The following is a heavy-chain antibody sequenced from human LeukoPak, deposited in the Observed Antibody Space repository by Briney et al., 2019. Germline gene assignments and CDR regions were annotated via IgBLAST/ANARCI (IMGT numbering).Heavy chain of an antibody. CDR3: AKDLPRCSTTTCYSYFDQ. D-gene: IGHD2-2*01. Sequence: GGSLRLSCAASGFTFSSYGIHCLRQAPGRGVEGVAFIRYEGSNENYADSVKGRFTTSRDDSKNMVSLQMNSLRAEDTAVYYCAKDLPRCSTTTCYSYFDQWGEGTLVTVSS. CDR2: IRYEGSNE. V-gene: IGHV3-30*02. J-gene: IGHJ4*02. CDR1: GFTFSSYG.